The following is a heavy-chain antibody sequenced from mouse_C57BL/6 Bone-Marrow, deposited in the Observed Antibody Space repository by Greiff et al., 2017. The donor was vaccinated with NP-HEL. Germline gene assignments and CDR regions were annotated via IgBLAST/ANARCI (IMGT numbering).Heavy chain of an antibody. Sequence: VQLQQSGPELVKPGASVKISCKASGYAFSSSWMNWVKQRPGKGLEWIGRIYPGDGDTNYNGKFKGKATLTADKSSSTAYMQLSSLTSEDSAVYFCAPYGNYEGYWGQGTTLTVSS. CDR2: IYPGDGDT. D-gene: IGHD2-1*01. V-gene: IGHV1-82*01. J-gene: IGHJ2*01. CDR1: GYAFSSSW. CDR3: APYGNYEGY.